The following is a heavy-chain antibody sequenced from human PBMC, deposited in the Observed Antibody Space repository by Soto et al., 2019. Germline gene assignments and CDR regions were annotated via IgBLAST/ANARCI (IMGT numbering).Heavy chain of an antibody. Sequence: GESLKISCKGSGYSFTSYWISWVRQMPGKGLEWMGRIDPSDSYTNYSPSFQGHVTISADKSISTAYLQWSSLKASDTAMYYCASQPIVATTNYYYYYGMYVWGQGTTVTVSS. J-gene: IGHJ6*02. D-gene: IGHD5-12*01. V-gene: IGHV5-10-1*01. CDR1: GYSFTSYW. CDR2: IDPSDSYT. CDR3: ASQPIVATTNYYYYYGMYV.